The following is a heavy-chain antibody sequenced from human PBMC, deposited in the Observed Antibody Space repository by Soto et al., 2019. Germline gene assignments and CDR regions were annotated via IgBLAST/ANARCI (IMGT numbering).Heavy chain of an antibody. CDR2: SRDKPQGYST. Sequence: EVQLVESGGGLVQPGGSLRLSCAGSGFTLSDHYIDWVRQAPGKGLEWVGRSRDKPQGYSTAYAASVKGRVTTSRDESKNSAYLQMNSLKTEDTAVYYCFRATYFSDSSGYTRCLDYWGQGTLVTVSS. D-gene: IGHD3-22*01. J-gene: IGHJ4*02. CDR3: FRATYFSDSSGYTRCLDY. CDR1: GFTLSDHY. V-gene: IGHV3-72*01.